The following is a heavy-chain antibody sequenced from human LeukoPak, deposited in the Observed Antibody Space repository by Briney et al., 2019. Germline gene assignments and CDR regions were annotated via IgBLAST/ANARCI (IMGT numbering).Heavy chain of an antibody. J-gene: IGHJ4*02. Sequence: GGSLRLSCAASGFTFSSYAMSWVRQAPGKGLEWVSAISGSGGSTYYADSVKGRFTISGDNSKNTLYLQMNSLRAEDTAVYYCAKGGKGWLQPFDYWGQGTLVTVSS. D-gene: IGHD5-24*01. V-gene: IGHV3-23*01. CDR1: GFTFSSYA. CDR2: ISGSGGST. CDR3: AKGGKGWLQPFDY.